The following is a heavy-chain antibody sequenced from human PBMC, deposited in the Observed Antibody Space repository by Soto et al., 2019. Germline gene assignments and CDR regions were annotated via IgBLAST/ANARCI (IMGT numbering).Heavy chain of an antibody. V-gene: IGHV4-59*08. Sequence: QVQLQESGPGLVKPSETLSLTCTVSGGSISSYYWSWIRQPPGKGLEWIGYIYYSGSTNYNPSLKSXXTXSXXTSKNQSSLKLSSVTAADTAVYYCARLWFGEPVDYWGQGTLVTVSS. CDR1: GGSISSYY. J-gene: IGHJ4*02. D-gene: IGHD3-10*01. CDR3: ARLWFGEPVDY. CDR2: IYYSGST.